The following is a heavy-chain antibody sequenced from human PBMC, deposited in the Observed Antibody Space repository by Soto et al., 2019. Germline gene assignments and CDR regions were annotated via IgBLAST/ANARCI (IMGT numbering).Heavy chain of an antibody. CDR2: ITDDGSTT. D-gene: IGHD3-10*01. V-gene: IGHV3-74*01. J-gene: IGHJ4*02. CDR1: GFIFSMYW. CDR3: TRAPRPTSIGTGAF. Sequence: QPGGSLRLSCETSGFIFSMYWMHWVRQVPGKGPQWVARITDDGSTTYYAASVEGRFTISRDNAKNALYLHMTSLRADATAVYYCTRAPRPTSIGTGAFWGQGTLVTVSS.